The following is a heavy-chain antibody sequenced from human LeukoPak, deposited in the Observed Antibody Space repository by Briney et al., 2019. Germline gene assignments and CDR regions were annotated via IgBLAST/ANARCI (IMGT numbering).Heavy chain of an antibody. CDR1: GYTFTSYG. V-gene: IGHV1-18*01. D-gene: IGHD3-10*01. CDR3: ARGILWFGELSSLGY. J-gene: IGHJ4*02. Sequence: ASVKVSCKASGYTFTSYGISWVRQAPGQGLEWMGWINAGNGNTKYSQKFQDRVTITRDTSASTAYIELSSLKSEDTAVYYCARGILWFGELSSLGYWGQGTLVTVSS. CDR2: INAGNGNT.